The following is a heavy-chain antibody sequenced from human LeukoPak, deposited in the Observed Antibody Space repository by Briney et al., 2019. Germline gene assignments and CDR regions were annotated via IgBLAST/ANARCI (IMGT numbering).Heavy chain of an antibody. CDR2: ISGSGGST. Sequence: GGSLRLSCAVSGITLSNYGMSWVRRAPGRGLEWVAGISGSGGSTNYADSVKGRFTISRDNPKNTLYLQMNSLRAEDTAVYFCAKRGVVIRVILVGFHKEAYYFDSWGQGALVTVSS. J-gene: IGHJ4*02. D-gene: IGHD3-22*01. CDR3: AKRGVVIRVILVGFHKEAYYFDS. CDR1: GITLSNYG. V-gene: IGHV3-23*01.